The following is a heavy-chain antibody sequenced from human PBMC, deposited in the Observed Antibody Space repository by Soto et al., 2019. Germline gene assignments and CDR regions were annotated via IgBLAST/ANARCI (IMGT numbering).Heavy chain of an antibody. CDR2: INHSGST. J-gene: IGHJ5*02. Sequence: SETLSLTCAVYGGSFSGYCWSWIRQPPGKGLEWIGEINHSGSTNYNPSLKSRVTISVDTSKNQFSLKLSSVTAADAAVYYCATGLEPATTGGWFDPWGQGTLVTVSS. D-gene: IGHD1-26*01. CDR3: ATGLEPATTGGWFDP. CDR1: GGSFSGYC. V-gene: IGHV4-34*01.